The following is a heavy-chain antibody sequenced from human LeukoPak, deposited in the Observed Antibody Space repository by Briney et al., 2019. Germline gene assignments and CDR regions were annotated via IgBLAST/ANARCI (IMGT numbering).Heavy chain of an antibody. CDR2: ITYRSSDI. V-gene: IGHV3-21*01. CDR1: EFTLSSYN. D-gene: IGHD6-13*01. Sequence: GGSLRLSCAASEFTLSSYNMKWVRQAPGKGLEWVSSITYRSSDIEYADSVKGRFTISRDNAKQLLYLQMSSLRAEDTAVYYCARVHSSSWYSGYLYMDVWGKGPRSPSP. CDR3: ARVHSSSWYSGYLYMDV. J-gene: IGHJ6*03.